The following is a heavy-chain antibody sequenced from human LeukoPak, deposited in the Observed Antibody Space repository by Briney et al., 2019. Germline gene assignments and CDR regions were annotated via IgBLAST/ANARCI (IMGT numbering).Heavy chain of an antibody. CDR3: AKDKVVVTAIFDY. CDR1: GFTFSSYA. J-gene: IGHJ4*02. CDR2: ISGSGGST. V-gene: IGHV3-23*01. Sequence: PGGSLRLSCAASGFTFSSYAMSWVRQAPGKGLVWVSAISGSGGSTYYADSVKGRFTISRDNSKNTLYLQMNSLRAEDTAVYYCAKDKVVVTAIFDYWGQGTLVTVSS. D-gene: IGHD2-21*02.